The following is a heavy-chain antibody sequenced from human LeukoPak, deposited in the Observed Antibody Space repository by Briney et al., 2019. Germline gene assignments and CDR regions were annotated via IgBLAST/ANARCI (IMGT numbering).Heavy chain of an antibody. D-gene: IGHD5-18*01. Sequence: ASVKVSCKASGYTFTSYGISWVRQAPGQGLEWMGRIIPILGIANYAQKFQGRVTITADKSTSTAYMELSSLRSEDTAVYYCAGNVDTAMVTMDYWGQGTLVTVSS. CDR3: AGNVDTAMVTMDY. V-gene: IGHV1-69*04. J-gene: IGHJ4*02. CDR2: IIPILGIA. CDR1: GYTFTSYG.